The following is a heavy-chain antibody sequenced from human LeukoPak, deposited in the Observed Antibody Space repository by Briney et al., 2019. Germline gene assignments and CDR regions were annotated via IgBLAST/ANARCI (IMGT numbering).Heavy chain of an antibody. CDR1: GFTFSSYA. D-gene: IGHD6-6*01. Sequence: PGGSLRLSCAASGFTFSSYAMSWVRQAPGKGLEWASAISGSGGSTYYADSVKGRFTISRDNSKNTLYLQMNSLRAEDTAVYYCAKGKGGSSSSNYYYYYMDVWGKGTTVTVSS. V-gene: IGHV3-23*01. CDR3: AKGKGGSSSSNYYYYYMDV. J-gene: IGHJ6*03. CDR2: ISGSGGST.